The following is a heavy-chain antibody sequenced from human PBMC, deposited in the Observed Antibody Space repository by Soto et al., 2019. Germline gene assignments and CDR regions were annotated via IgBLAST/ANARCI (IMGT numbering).Heavy chain of an antibody. CDR1: GFTFSSYE. J-gene: IGHJ4*02. CDR3: AREDRNCNGDCNRY. Sequence: EVQLVESGGGLVQPGGSLRLSCAASGFTFSSYEMNWVRQAPGKGLEWVSYISSRGDTIYYADSVKGRFTISRDNAENSLYLQMNSLRADDTAVYYCAREDRNCNGDCNRYWGQGTLVTVSS. V-gene: IGHV3-48*03. CDR2: ISSRGDTI. D-gene: IGHD2-21*02.